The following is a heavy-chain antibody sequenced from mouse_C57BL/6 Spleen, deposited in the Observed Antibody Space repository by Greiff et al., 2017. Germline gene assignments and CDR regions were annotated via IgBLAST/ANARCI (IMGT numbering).Heavy chain of an antibody. V-gene: IGHV6-3*01. CDR3: ISYAMDY. J-gene: IGHJ4*01. CDR1: GFTFSNYW. CDR2: IRLKSDNYAT. Sequence: EVQLVESGGGLVQPGGSMKLSCVASGFTFSNYWMNWVRQSPEKGLEWVAQIRLKSDNYATHYAESVKGRFTISRDDSTSSVYLQMNNLRAEDTGSYYCISYAMDYWGQGTSVTVSS.